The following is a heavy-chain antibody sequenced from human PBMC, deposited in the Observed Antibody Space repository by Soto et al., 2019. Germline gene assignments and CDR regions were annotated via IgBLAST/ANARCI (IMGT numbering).Heavy chain of an antibody. V-gene: IGHV4-39*01. CDR3: ARHERSRGYLYSDYDSGSE. D-gene: IGHD5-12*01. CDR2: IYYTEGT. J-gene: IGHJ4*02. CDR1: GASITSNSY. Sequence: PSETLSLTCTVSGASITSNSYWAWMRQPPGKGLEWIGSIYYTEGTSSNPSLRSRVTMSVDTSNNQFSLRLSSVTAADTAVYYCARHERSRGYLYSDYDSGSEWGQGT.